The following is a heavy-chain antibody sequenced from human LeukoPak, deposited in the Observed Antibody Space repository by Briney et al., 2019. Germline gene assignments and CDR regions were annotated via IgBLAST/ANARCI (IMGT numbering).Heavy chain of an antibody. D-gene: IGHD3-22*01. CDR2: IYYSGST. J-gene: IGHJ4*02. V-gene: IGHV4-59*01. CDR3: ARVHDTSGYYYMLDY. Sequence: SETLSLTCTVSGGSIGSYYWSWIRQPPGKGLEWIGYIYYSGSTNYNPSLKSRVTISVDTSKNQFSLKLSSVTAADTAVYYCARVHDTSGYYYMLDYWGQGTLVTVSS. CDR1: GGSIGSYY.